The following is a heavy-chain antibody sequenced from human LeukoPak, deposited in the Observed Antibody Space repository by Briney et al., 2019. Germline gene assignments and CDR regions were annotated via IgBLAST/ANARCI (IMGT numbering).Heavy chain of an antibody. CDR1: GGSISSYY. V-gene: IGHV4-59*01. D-gene: IGHD3-3*01. CDR3: ARSAGARRITIFGVVGAFDI. J-gene: IGHJ3*02. Sequence: SETLSLTCSVSGGSISSYYWSWIRQPPAKGLEGVGYIYYSGSTNYNPSLKSRVTISVDTSKNQFSLKLSSVTAADTAVYYCARSAGARRITIFGVVGAFDIWGQGTMVTVSS. CDR2: IYYSGST.